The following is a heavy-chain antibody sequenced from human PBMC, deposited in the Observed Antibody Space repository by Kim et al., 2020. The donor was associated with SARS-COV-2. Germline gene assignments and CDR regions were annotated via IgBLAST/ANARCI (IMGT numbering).Heavy chain of an antibody. D-gene: IGHD3-10*01. CDR1: GLNFTTYG. CDR3: GKDLGDYYGSGKKNWFDP. V-gene: IGHV3-23*01. J-gene: IGHJ5*02. CDR2: ISGDGRRT. Sequence: GGSLRLSCEVSGLNFTTYGMAWVRQTPEKGLEWVSGISGDGRRTFYRDSVKGRFTISRDNSKNTLYLQMNSLRAEDTAIYFCGKDLGDYYGSGKKNWFDPWGQGTLVTVSS.